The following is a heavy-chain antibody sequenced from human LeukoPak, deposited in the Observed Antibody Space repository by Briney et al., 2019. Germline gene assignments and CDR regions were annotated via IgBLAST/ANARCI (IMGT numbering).Heavy chain of an antibody. J-gene: IGHJ3*02. D-gene: IGHD3-22*01. CDR3: ARLSYYYDSSGYEPDAFDI. Sequence: SETLSLTCTVSGGSISSYYWSWIRQPPGKGLEWIGYIYTSGSTNYNPSLKSRVTISVDTSKNQFSLKLSSVTAADTAVYYCARLSYYYDSSGYEPDAFDIWGQGTMVTVSS. V-gene: IGHV4-4*09. CDR2: IYTSGST. CDR1: GGSISSYY.